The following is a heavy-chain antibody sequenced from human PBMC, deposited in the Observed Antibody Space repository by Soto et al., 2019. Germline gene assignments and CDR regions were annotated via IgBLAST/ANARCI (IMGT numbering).Heavy chain of an antibody. Sequence: GGSLRLSCAASGFTFSNAWMNWVRQAPGKGLEWVGRIKSKTDGGTTDYAAPVKGRFTISRDDSKNTLYLQMNSLKTEDTAVYYCTALHRAGYGGNFPYGMDVWGQGTTVTVSS. V-gene: IGHV3-15*07. CDR1: GFTFSNAW. CDR2: IKSKTDGGTT. D-gene: IGHD4-17*01. J-gene: IGHJ6*02. CDR3: TALHRAGYGGNFPYGMDV.